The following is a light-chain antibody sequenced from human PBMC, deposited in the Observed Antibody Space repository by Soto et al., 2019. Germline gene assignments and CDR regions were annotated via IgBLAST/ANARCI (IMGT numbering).Light chain of an antibody. J-gene: IGKJ5*01. Sequence: EIVLTQSPGTLSLSPGESATLSCGSSQSVASGYFAWYQQKAGQARRLLIYAASRRATGIPDRFSGSGSGTDSTLTISRLEPEDFAVYYCQQYSTSPTFGQGTRLEIK. CDR3: QQYSTSPT. CDR1: QSVASGY. V-gene: IGKV3-20*01. CDR2: AAS.